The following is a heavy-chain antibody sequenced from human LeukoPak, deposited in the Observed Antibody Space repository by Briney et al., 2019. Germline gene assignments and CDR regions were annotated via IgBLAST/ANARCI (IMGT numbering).Heavy chain of an antibody. J-gene: IGHJ4*02. CDR3: ARTFVSGDGYKVGYFDY. D-gene: IGHD5-24*01. CDR1: GLTVRSNY. Sequence: PGGSLRLSCAASGLTVRSNYMSWVRQAPGKGLEWVSLIYSGGSTYYADSVKGRFTISRDNSKNTLYLQMNSLSAEDTAVYYCARTFVSGDGYKVGYFDYWGQGTLVTVSS. CDR2: IYSGGST. V-gene: IGHV3-53*01.